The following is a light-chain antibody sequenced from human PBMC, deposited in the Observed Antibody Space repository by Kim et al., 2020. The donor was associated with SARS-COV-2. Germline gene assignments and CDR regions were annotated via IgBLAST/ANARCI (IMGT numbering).Light chain of an antibody. J-gene: IGKJ4*01. CDR2: AIS. CDR3: QQYHDYPLT. CDR1: QGISNH. V-gene: IGKV1-16*02. Sequence: SASVGDRVTITCGASQGISNHLAWFRQKPGKAPKSLIYAISSLQSDVPSKFSGSGSGTDFTLTISSLQPEDFATYYCQQYHDYPLTFGGGTKLEI.